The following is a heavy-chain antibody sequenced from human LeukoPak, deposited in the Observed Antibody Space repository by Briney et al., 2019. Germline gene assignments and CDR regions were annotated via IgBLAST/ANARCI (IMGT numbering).Heavy chain of an antibody. J-gene: IGHJ4*02. CDR3: ARDSLPMAVTGPFDH. CDR1: GFTFSSYG. V-gene: IGHV3-33*08. Sequence: GRSLTLSCAASGFTFSSYGMHWVRQAPGKGLEWVTSIWFDGSNIHYADSVKGRVIISRDNSKSALYLQMNSLRAEDTAIYYCARDSLPMAVTGPFDHWGQGALVTVSS. D-gene: IGHD6-19*01. CDR2: IWFDGSNI.